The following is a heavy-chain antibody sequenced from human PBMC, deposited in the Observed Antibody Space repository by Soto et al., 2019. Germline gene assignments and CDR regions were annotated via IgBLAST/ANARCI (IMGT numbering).Heavy chain of an antibody. D-gene: IGHD6-19*01. CDR2: IIPIFGTA. CDR3: ARGGRQWLGHYYFDY. Sequence: QVQLVQSGAEVKKPGSSVKVSCKASGGTFSSYAISWVRQAPGQGLEWMGGIIPIFGTANYAQKFQGRVTITGDKSTSTGYMEVSSLRSEDTGVYYGARGGRQWLGHYYFDYWGQGTLVTVSS. CDR1: GGTFSSYA. J-gene: IGHJ4*02. V-gene: IGHV1-69*06.